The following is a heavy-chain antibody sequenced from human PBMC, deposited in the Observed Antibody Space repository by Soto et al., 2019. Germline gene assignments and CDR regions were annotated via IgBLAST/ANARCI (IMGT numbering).Heavy chain of an antibody. CDR1: GFTFSSYS. CDR3: ARDQYCSSTSCYRPGDV. D-gene: IGHD2-2*01. Sequence: EVQLVESGGGLVKPGGSLRLSCAASGFTFSSYSMNWVRQAPGKGLEWVSSISSSSSYIYYADSVKGRFTISRDNAKNSLYLQMNSLRAEDTAVYYCARDQYCSSTSCYRPGDVWGKGTTVTVSS. J-gene: IGHJ6*04. CDR2: ISSSSSYI. V-gene: IGHV3-21*01.